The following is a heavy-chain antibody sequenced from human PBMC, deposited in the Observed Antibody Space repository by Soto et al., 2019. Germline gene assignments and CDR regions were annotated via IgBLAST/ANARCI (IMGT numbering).Heavy chain of an antibody. CDR1: GGSISSGGYS. CDR2: IYHSGST. CDR3: ARSDMVYYFDY. V-gene: IGHV4-30-2*01. Sequence: PSETLSLTCAVSGGSISSGGYSWSWIRQPPGKGLEWIGYIYHSGSTYYNPSLKSRVTISVDRSKNQFSLKLSSVTAADTAVYYCARSDMVYYFDYWGQGTLVTVSS. D-gene: IGHD3-10*01. J-gene: IGHJ4*02.